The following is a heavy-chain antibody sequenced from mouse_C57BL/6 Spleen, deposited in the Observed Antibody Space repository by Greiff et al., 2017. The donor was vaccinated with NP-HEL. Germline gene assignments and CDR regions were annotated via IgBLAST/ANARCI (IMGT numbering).Heavy chain of an antibody. Sequence: VQLQQSVAELVRPGASVKLSCTASGFNIKSTYMHWVKQRPEQGLEWIGRIDPANGNTKYAPKFQGKATITADTSSNTAYLQLSSLTSEDTAIYYCARVTTGFAYWGQGTLVTVSA. V-gene: IGHV14-3*01. CDR3: ARVTTGFAY. CDR2: IDPANGNT. J-gene: IGHJ3*01. CDR1: GFNIKSTY. D-gene: IGHD1-1*01.